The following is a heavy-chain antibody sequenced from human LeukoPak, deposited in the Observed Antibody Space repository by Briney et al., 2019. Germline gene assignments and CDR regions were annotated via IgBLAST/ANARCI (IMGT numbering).Heavy chain of an antibody. Sequence: GGSLRLSCAASGFTFSRYDMHWVRQATGKGLEWVSGTGTTGDTYYADSVKGRFTISRDNSKNTLYLQMNSLRAEDTAVYYCAKDHHYYGSGSYSGMDVWGQGTTVTVSS. CDR1: GFTFSRYD. D-gene: IGHD3-10*01. CDR3: AKDHHYYGSGSYSGMDV. V-gene: IGHV3-13*01. J-gene: IGHJ6*02. CDR2: TGTTGDT.